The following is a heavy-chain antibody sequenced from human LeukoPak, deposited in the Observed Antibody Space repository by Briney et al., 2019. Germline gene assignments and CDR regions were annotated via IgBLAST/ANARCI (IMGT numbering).Heavy chain of an antibody. V-gene: IGHV4-59*01. CDR3: ARAEYSSSWYLS. Sequence: PPETLSLTCTVSGGSISSYYWSWIRQPPGKGLEWIGYIYYSGSTNYNPSLKSRVTISVDTSKNQFSLKLSSVTAADTAVYYCARAEYSSSWYLSWGQGTLVTVSS. CDR1: GGSISSYY. CDR2: IYYSGST. D-gene: IGHD6-13*01. J-gene: IGHJ5*02.